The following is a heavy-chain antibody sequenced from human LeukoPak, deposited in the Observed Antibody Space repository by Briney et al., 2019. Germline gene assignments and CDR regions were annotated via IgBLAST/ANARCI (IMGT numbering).Heavy chain of an antibody. CDR2: ISGSGGST. CDR1: GFTVSSNY. D-gene: IGHD5-18*01. Sequence: PGGSLRLSCAASGFTVSSNYMSWVRQAPGKGLEWVSVISGSGGSTYYADSVKGRFTISRDNSKNTLYLQMNSLRAEDTAVYYCAKDRTAGYSYGGRFDYWGQGTLDTVSS. V-gene: IGHV3-23*01. CDR3: AKDRTAGYSYGGRFDY. J-gene: IGHJ4*02.